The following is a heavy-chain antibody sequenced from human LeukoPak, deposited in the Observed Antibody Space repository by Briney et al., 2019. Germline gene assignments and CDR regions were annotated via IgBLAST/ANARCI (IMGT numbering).Heavy chain of an antibody. CDR1: GYTFTGYY. V-gene: IGHV1-2*06. CDR2: INPNSGGT. D-gene: IGHD1-1*01. Sequence: ASVKVSCKAPGYTFTGYYMHWVRQAPGQGLEWMGRINPNSGGTNYAQKFQGRITMTRDTSISTAYMELSRLRSDDTAVYYCARAGDDWNDGGYFDYWGQGTLVTVSS. CDR3: ARAGDDWNDGGYFDY. J-gene: IGHJ4*02.